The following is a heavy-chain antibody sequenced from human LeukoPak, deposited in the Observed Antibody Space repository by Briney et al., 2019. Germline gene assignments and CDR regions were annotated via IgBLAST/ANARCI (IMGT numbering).Heavy chain of an antibody. CDR1: GFTFNTAW. CDR3: ATAGYCSGGNCYGFDH. Sequence: GGSLRLSCAASGFTFNTAWMYWVRQAPGKGLEWVGRIKSKMDGGAIDYVAPVKGRFTISRDDSKNAVYLQMNSLKTDDTAVYYCATAGYCSGGNCYGFDHWGQGTLVTVSS. CDR2: IKSKMDGGAI. V-gene: IGHV3-15*01. J-gene: IGHJ4*02. D-gene: IGHD2-15*01.